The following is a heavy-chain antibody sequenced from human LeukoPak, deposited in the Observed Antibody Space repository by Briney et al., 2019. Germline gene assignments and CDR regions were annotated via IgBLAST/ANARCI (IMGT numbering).Heavy chain of an antibody. CDR3: ARAHLGIVGATDLDY. D-gene: IGHD1-26*01. CDR2: IDRSSTTV. CDR1: GFTFSSYS. V-gene: IGHV3-48*01. J-gene: IGHJ4*02. Sequence: GGSLRLSCAASGFTFSSYSMTWVRLAPGKGLEWVSYIDRSSTTVYYADSVKGRFTISRDNAKNSLYLQMNSLRAEDTAMYYCARAHLGIVGATDLDYWGQGTLVTVSS.